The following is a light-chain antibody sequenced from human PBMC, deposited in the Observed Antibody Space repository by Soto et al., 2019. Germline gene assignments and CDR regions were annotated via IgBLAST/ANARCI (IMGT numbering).Light chain of an antibody. CDR1: PSVRDRY. V-gene: IGKV3-20*01. J-gene: IGKJ1*01. CDR3: KQYGSSTGT. Sequence: DIVLTPSPGPLSLSPGARATLSCRASPSVRDRYLAWYQQKPSQDTSILIYDRSTRATGVTARFSGSGSGTDFALNISIVQPEEFAIYFCKQYGSSTGTFGQGTKVDIK. CDR2: DRS.